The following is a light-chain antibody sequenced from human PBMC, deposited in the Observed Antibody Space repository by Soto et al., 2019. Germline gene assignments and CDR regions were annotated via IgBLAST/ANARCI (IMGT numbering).Light chain of an antibody. CDR1: SSDIGGYNF. J-gene: IGLJ2*01. CDR3: SSYTSTTTLVV. V-gene: IGLV2-14*01. CDR2: DVT. Sequence: QSALTQPASVSASPGQSITIPCTGTSSDIGGYNFVSWYQQYPGNAPKLLIYDVTNRPSGVSNRFSGSKSGITASLTISGLQAEDEAIYYCSSYTSTTTLVVFGGGTKLTVL.